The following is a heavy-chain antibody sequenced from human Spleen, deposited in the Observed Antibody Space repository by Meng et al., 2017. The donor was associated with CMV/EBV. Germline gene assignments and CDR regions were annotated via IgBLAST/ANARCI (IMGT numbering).Heavy chain of an antibody. D-gene: IGHD3-3*01. J-gene: IGHJ5*02. CDR2: VHHTGTT. V-gene: IGHV4-61*07. CDR3: ARQIYDTSGEGWFDP. CDR1: GSVSNVAYY. Sequence: GSVSNVAYYWSWIRQPPGKGLEWIGYVHHTGTTKYNPSLKSRVTLSVDTSKNQLSLKMTSVTAADTAVYYCARQIYDTSGEGWFDPWGQGTLVTVSS.